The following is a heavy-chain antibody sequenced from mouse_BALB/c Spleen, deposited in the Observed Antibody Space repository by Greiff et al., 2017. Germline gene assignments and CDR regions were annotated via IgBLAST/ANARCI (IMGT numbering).Heavy chain of an antibody. J-gene: IGHJ4*01. CDR3: ARSTMIRGAYYAMDY. D-gene: IGHD2-4*01. V-gene: IGHV5-17*02. Sequence: EVKLMESGGGLVQPGGSRKLSCAASGFTFSSFGMHWVRQAPEKGLELVAYISSGSSTIYYADTVKGRFTISRDNPKNTLFLQMTSLRSEDTAMYYCARSTMIRGAYYAMDYWGQGTSVTVSS. CDR1: GFTFSSFG. CDR2: ISSGSSTI.